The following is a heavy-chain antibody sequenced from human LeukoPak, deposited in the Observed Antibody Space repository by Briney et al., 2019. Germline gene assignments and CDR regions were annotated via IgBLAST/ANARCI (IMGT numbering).Heavy chain of an antibody. CDR3: ARWSGSVTARNYYYYMDV. Sequence: TLSLTCTVSGGSVRRGNYYWTWIRQPAGSGLEWIGRIYTSGSTDYNPSLRTRVTISVDASRNQFSLNLSSVTAADTAVYYCARWSGSVTARNYYYYMDVWGEGTTATVSS. V-gene: IGHV4-61*02. D-gene: IGHD6-6*01. CDR1: GGSVRRGNYY. CDR2: IYTSGST. J-gene: IGHJ6*03.